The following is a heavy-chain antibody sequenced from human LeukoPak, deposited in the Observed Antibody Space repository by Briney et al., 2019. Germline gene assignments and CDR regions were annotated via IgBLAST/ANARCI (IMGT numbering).Heavy chain of an antibody. Sequence: GGSLRLSCAASGFTFSSYWMSWVRKAPGKGLEWVANIKQDGSEKYYVDSVKGRFTISRDNAKNSLYPQMNSLRAEDTAVYYCARCEYVTGSEFDYWGQGTLVAVSS. CDR1: GFTFSSYW. CDR2: IKQDGSEK. CDR3: ARCEYVTGSEFDY. D-gene: IGHD2-2*01. J-gene: IGHJ4*02. V-gene: IGHV3-7*03.